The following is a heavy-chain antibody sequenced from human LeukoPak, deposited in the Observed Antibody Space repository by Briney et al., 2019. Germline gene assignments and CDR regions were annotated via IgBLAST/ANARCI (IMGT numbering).Heavy chain of an antibody. Sequence: GASVKVSCKVSRYTLTELSMHWVRQAPGKGLEWMGGFDPEDGETIYAQKFQGRVTMTEDTSTDTAYMELSSLRSEDTAVYYCATHGYYDSSGYYYVDYWGQGTLVTVSS. J-gene: IGHJ4*02. CDR3: ATHGYYDSSGYYYVDY. CDR2: FDPEDGET. CDR1: RYTLTELS. V-gene: IGHV1-24*01. D-gene: IGHD3-22*01.